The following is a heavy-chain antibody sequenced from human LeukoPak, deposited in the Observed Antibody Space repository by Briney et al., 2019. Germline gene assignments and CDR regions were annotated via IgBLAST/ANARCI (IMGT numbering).Heavy chain of an antibody. J-gene: IGHJ5*02. CDR3: ARSSSGVVTAIPNWFDP. D-gene: IGHD2-21*02. CDR1: GGTFSSYA. V-gene: IGHV1-69*04. CDR2: IIPILGIA. Sequence: SVKVSCKASGGTFSSYAISWVRQAPGQGLEWMGRIIPILGIANYAQKFQGRVTITADKSTSTAYMGLSSLRSEDTAVYYCARSSSGVVTAIPNWFDPWGQGTLVTVSS.